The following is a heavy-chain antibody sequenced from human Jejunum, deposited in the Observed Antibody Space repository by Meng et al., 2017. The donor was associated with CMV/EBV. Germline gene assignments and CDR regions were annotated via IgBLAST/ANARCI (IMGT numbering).Heavy chain of an antibody. J-gene: IGHJ4*02. Sequence: VLRVQPASEVKMPGASVKLSCKASGYTLSDYYMHWVRQAPGQGLEWMGWINPKSGDTDYAQKFQGRVTMTRDTSMNRAYMELSSLKFDDTAVYYCARRTTATGGFDYWGQGTLVTVSS. CDR1: GYTLSDYY. CDR2: INPKSGDT. V-gene: IGHV1-2*02. D-gene: IGHD4-17*01. CDR3: ARRTTATGGFDY.